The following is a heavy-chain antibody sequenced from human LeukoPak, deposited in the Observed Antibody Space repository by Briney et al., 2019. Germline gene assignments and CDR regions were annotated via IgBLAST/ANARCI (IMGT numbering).Heavy chain of an antibody. CDR3: ARQRSGELLSN. V-gene: IGHV4-39*01. CDR2: IYYSGSI. CDR1: GGSISSSSYY. D-gene: IGHD3-10*01. J-gene: IGHJ4*02. Sequence: SETLSLTCTVPGGSISSSSYYWGWIRQPPGKGLKWIGSIYYSGSIYYNPSLKSRVTISVDTSKNQFSLKLSSVTAADTAVYYCARQRSGELLSNWGQGTLVTVSS.